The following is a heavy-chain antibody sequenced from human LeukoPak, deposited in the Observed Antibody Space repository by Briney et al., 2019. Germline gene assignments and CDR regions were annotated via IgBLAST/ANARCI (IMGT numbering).Heavy chain of an antibody. D-gene: IGHD6-19*01. Sequence: SETLSLTCAVYGGSFSGYYWSWIRQPPGKGLEWIGEINHSGSTNYNPSLKSRVTISVDTSKNQFSLKLSSVTAADTAVYYCARVGYSSGQDYYYGMDVWGQGTTVTVSS. CDR3: ARVGYSSGQDYYYGMDV. CDR1: GGSFSGYY. V-gene: IGHV4-34*01. CDR2: INHSGST. J-gene: IGHJ6*02.